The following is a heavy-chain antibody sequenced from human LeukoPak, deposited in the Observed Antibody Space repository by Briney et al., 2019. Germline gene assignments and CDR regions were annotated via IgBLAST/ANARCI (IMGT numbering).Heavy chain of an antibody. CDR3: VREGGDSSGYYFLY. CDR2: ISAYNGNT. CDR1: GYTFTTYG. Sequence: ASVKVSCKASGYTFTTYGLRWVRQAPGQGLEWMGWISAYNGNTNYAQKLQGRVTMTTDTSTSTAYMELRSLRSDDTAVYYCVREGGDSSGYYFLYWGLGTLVTVSS. V-gene: IGHV1-18*01. J-gene: IGHJ4*02. D-gene: IGHD3-22*01.